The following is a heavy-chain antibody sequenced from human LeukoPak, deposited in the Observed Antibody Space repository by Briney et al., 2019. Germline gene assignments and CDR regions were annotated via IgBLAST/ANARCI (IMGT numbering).Heavy chain of an antibody. CDR2: IYTSGST. Sequence: PSETLSLTCTVSGGSISSYYWSWIRRPAGKGLEWIGRIYTSGSTNYNPSLKSRVTISVDKSKNQFSLKLSSVTAADTAVYYCAGGYQLLSVSWFDPWGQGTLVTVSS. V-gene: IGHV4-4*07. D-gene: IGHD2-2*01. CDR3: AGGYQLLSVSWFDP. J-gene: IGHJ5*02. CDR1: GGSISSYY.